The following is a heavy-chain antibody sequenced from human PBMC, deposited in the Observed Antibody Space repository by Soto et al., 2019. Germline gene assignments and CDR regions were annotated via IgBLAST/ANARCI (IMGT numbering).Heavy chain of an antibody. V-gene: IGHV1-3*01. CDR2: INAGNGNT. Sequence: ASVKVSCKASGYAFTSYAMHWVRQAPGQRLEWMGWINAGNGNTKYSQKFQGRVTITRDTSASTAYMELSSLRSEDTAVYYCARARRGAAASLDYWGQGTLVTSPQ. J-gene: IGHJ4*02. D-gene: IGHD6-13*01. CDR1: GYAFTSYA. CDR3: ARARRGAAASLDY.